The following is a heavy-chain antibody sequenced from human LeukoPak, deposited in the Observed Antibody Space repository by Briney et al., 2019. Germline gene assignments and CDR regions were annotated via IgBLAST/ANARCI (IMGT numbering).Heavy chain of an antibody. CDR2: ISGSGGST. V-gene: IGHV3-23*01. CDR3: LSYCSSTSCYESNWFDP. CDR1: GFTFSTYG. J-gene: IGHJ5*02. Sequence: PGGTLRLSCVASGFTFSTYGMSWVRQAPGKGLEWVTAISGSGGSTYYADSVKGRFTISRDNSKNTLYLQMNSLRAEDTAVYYCLSYCSSTSCYESNWFDPWGQGTLVTVSS. D-gene: IGHD2-2*01.